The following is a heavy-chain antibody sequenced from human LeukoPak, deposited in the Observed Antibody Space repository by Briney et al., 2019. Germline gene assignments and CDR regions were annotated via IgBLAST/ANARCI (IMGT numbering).Heavy chain of an antibody. J-gene: IGHJ4*02. CDR2: INPNSGVT. Sequence: GASVKVSCKASGYTFTTYYMHWVRQAPGQGLEWMGRINPNSGVTNFAQKFQGRVTMTRDTSINTVYMQLSRLRSDDTAVYYCARVATAMVTSGDYWGQGTLVTVSS. CDR1: GYTFTTYY. D-gene: IGHD5-18*01. V-gene: IGHV1-2*06. CDR3: ARVATAMVTSGDY.